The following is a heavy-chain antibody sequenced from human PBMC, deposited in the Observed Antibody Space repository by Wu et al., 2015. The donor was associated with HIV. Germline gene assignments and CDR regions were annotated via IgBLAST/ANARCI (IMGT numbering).Heavy chain of an antibody. CDR1: GYTFTNYY. V-gene: IGHV1-2*02. D-gene: IGHD4-11*01. CDR3: TRGTRNYLFDY. J-gene: IGHJ4*02. Sequence: QVQLVQSGAEVKKPGASVKVSCGTSGYTFTNYYIHWVRQAPGHGLEWMAWINPSGGATIYAEAFEGRVTVTTDTSMKTVYMDLSSLKSDDSAIYYCTRGTRNYLFDYWGQGALVTVSS. CDR2: INPSGGAT.